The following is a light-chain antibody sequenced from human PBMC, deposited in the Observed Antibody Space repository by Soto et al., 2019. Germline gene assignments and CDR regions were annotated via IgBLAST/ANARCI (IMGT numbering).Light chain of an antibody. Sequence: EIVLTQSPGTLSLSPGERATLSCRASQSVSSSYLAWYQQKPGQAPRLLIYGASSRATGIPDRFSGSASGTEFTLTISSLQSEDFAVYYCQQYDEWPLTFGGGTKVEIK. CDR3: QQYDEWPLT. V-gene: IGKV3-20*01. CDR1: QSVSSSY. CDR2: GAS. J-gene: IGKJ4*01.